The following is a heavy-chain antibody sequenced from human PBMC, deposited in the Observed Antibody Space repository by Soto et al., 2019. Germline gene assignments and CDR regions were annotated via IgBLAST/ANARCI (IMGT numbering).Heavy chain of an antibody. V-gene: IGHV4-31*03. D-gene: IGHD3-22*01. CDR3: ARGAYYYDSSGYYHPVDYGMDV. J-gene: IGHJ6*02. CDR1: GGSISSGGYY. CDR2: IYYSGST. Sequence: PSETLSLTCTVSGGSISSGGYYWSWIHQHPGKGLEWIGYIYYSGSTYYNPSLKSRVTISVDTSKNQFSLKLSSVTAADTAVYYCARGAYYYDSSGYYHPVDYGMDVWGQGTTVTVSS.